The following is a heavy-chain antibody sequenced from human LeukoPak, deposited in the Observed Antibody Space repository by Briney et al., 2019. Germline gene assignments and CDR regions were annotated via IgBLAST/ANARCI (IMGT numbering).Heavy chain of an antibody. V-gene: IGHV3-23*01. CDR1: GFTFSSDA. D-gene: IGHD3-22*01. Sequence: GGSLRLSCAASGFTFSSDAMGWVRQAPGKGLEWVSGISGSGDNTYYADSVKGRFTISRDNSKNTLYVQVNSLGTEDTAAYYCAKGSYYDSSGSFYFDYWGQGTLVTVSS. CDR2: ISGSGDNT. CDR3: AKGSYYDSSGSFYFDY. J-gene: IGHJ4*02.